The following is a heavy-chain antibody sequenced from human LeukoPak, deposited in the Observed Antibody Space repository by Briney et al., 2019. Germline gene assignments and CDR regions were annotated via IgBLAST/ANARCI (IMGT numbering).Heavy chain of an antibody. Sequence: GGPLRLSCAASRFTFSTYVMTWVRQAPGKGLEWVSGIAGGGEYTYYADSVKGRFTISRDNSNNTLFLQMNGLRAEDTAVYYCVKGGWCDDWGQGTLVTVSS. CDR3: VKGGWCDD. J-gene: IGHJ5*02. CDR2: IAGGGEYT. V-gene: IGHV3-23*01. D-gene: IGHD3-16*01. CDR1: RFTFSTYV.